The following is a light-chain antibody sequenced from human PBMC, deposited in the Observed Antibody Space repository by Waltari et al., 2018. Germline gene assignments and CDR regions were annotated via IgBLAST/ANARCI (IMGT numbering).Light chain of an antibody. J-gene: IGLJ3*02. CDR1: IRDVGGYNF. Sequence: QSALTQSASVSGSPGQTITISCTGTIRDVGGYNFVSWYQQLPGKPPKLLIYGVDQRPSGVSLRCSGSKSANTATLTISGLQPEDEGDYFCSSYTARSTLVFGGGTKLTVL. CDR2: GVD. V-gene: IGLV2-14*01. CDR3: SSYTARSTLV.